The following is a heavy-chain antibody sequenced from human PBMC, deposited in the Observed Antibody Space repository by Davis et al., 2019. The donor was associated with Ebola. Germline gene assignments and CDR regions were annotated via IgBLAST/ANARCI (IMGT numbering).Heavy chain of an antibody. CDR2: ISYDVRNK. CDR3: ARGGETKPDY. D-gene: IGHD3-16*01. CDR1: GFTFSRFA. V-gene: IGHV3-30*04. Sequence: GESLKISCAASGFTFSRFALHWVRQAPGKGLEWVALISYDVRNKYYADSVKGRFTTSRDDSKNTLYLQMNSLRLEDTAVYYCARGGETKPDYWGQGTLVTVSS. J-gene: IGHJ4*02.